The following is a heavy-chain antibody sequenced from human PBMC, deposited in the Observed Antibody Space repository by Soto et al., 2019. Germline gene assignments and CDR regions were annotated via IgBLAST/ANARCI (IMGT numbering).Heavy chain of an antibody. J-gene: IGHJ4*02. V-gene: IGHV1-18*01. CDR2: ISAYTGNT. CDR1: GYTFTSYG. D-gene: IGHD2-15*01. Sequence: QVQLVKSGAEVKKPGASVKVSCKASGYTFTSYGISWVRQAPGQGLEWMGWISAYTGNTNYAQKLQGRVTMTTDTSSSTAYMELRSLRSDDTAVYYCARDRAYVEYCSGGSCYSDSWGQGTLVTVAS. CDR3: ARDRAYVEYCSGGSCYSDS.